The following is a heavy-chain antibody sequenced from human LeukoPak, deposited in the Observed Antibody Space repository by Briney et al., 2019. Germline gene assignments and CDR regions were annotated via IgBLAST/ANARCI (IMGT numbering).Heavy chain of an antibody. CDR3: ARAAVAEYNYYYYGMDV. V-gene: IGHV1-69*13. CDR1: GYTFTSYY. CDR2: IIPIFGTA. Sequence: SVKVSCKASGYTFTSYYMHWVRQAPGQGLEWMGGIIPIFGTANYAQKFQGRVTITADESTSTAYMELSSLRSEDTAVYYCARAAVAEYNYYYYGMDVWGQGTTVTVSS. D-gene: IGHD6-19*01. J-gene: IGHJ6*02.